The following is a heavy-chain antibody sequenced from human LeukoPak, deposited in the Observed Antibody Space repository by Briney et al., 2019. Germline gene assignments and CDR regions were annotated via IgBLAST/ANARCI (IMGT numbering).Heavy chain of an antibody. D-gene: IGHD6-19*01. Sequence: PGGSLRLSCAASGFTFSSYSMNWVRQAPGKGPEWVSSISSSSSYIYYADSVKGRFTISRDNAKNSLYLQMNSLRAEDTAVYYCARAPSSGWYQHFDYWGQGTLVTVSS. CDR2: ISSSSSYI. CDR1: GFTFSSYS. V-gene: IGHV3-21*01. CDR3: ARAPSSGWYQHFDY. J-gene: IGHJ4*02.